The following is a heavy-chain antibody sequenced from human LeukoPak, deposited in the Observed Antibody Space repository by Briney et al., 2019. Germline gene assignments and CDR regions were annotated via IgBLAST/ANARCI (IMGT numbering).Heavy chain of an antibody. V-gene: IGHV4-34*01. Sequence: PSETLSLTCAVYGGSFSGYYWSWIRQPPGKGLEWIGEINHSGSTNYNPSLKSRVTISVDTSKNQFSLKLSSVTAADTAVYYCARASGITGTTVDYWGQGTLVTVSS. D-gene: IGHD1-20*01. CDR3: ARASGITGTTVDY. CDR1: GGSFSGYY. CDR2: INHSGST. J-gene: IGHJ4*02.